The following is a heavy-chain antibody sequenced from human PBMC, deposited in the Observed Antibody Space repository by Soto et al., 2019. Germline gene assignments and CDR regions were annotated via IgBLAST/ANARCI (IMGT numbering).Heavy chain of an antibody. CDR2: IIPILGIA. Sequence: SLKVSCKASGGTFSSYTISWVRQAPGQGLEWMGRIIPILGIANYAQKFQGRVTITADKSTSTAYMELSSLRSEDTAVYYCARSPPDCSSTSCYYYYYMDVWGKGTTVTVSS. CDR1: GGTFSSYT. D-gene: IGHD2-2*01. V-gene: IGHV1-69*02. CDR3: ARSPPDCSSTSCYYYYYMDV. J-gene: IGHJ6*03.